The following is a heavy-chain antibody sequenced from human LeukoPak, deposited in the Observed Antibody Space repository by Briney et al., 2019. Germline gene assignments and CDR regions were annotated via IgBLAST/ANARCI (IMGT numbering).Heavy chain of an antibody. CDR2: IYYSGST. Sequence: ETLSLTCTVSGGSISSYYWTWLRQPPGKGLEWIGYIYYSGSTNYNPSRKSRVTISVDTSKNQFSLKLSSLTAADTAVYYCARRRAVPGFYYFDYWGQGTLVTVSS. J-gene: IGHJ4*02. V-gene: IGHV4-59*08. CDR3: ARRRAVPGFYYFDY. D-gene: IGHD6-19*01. CDR1: GGSISSYY.